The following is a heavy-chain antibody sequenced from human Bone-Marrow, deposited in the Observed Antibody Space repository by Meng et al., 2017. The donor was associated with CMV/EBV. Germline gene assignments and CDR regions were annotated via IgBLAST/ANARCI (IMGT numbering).Heavy chain of an antibody. CDR1: GFTFSSYA. V-gene: IGHV3-23*01. Sequence: GESLKISCAASGFTFSSYAMSWVRQAPGKGLEWVSAISGSGGSTYYADSVKGRLTISRDNSKNTLYLQMNSLRAEDTAVYYCAKSVVLRSFRDYWGQGTLVNFSS. CDR3: AKSVVLRSFRDY. D-gene: IGHD4-17*01. CDR2: ISGSGGST. J-gene: IGHJ4*02.